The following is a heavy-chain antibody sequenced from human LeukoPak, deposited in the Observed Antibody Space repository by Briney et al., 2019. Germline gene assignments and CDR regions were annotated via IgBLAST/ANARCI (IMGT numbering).Heavy chain of an antibody. D-gene: IGHD6-6*01. V-gene: IGHV4-4*07. CDR2: IYTSGST. CDR1: GGSISSYY. Sequence: SETLSLTCTVSGGSISSYYWSLVRQPAGKGLEWIGRIYTSGSTNYNPSLKSRVTMSVDTSKNQFSLKLSSVTAADTAVYYCARLEYSSSSTYFDYWGQGTLVTVSS. J-gene: IGHJ4*02. CDR3: ARLEYSSSSTYFDY.